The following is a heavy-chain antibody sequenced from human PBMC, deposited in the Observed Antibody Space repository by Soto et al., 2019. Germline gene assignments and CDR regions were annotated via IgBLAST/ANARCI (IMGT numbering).Heavy chain of an antibody. CDR3: TRGYGDYVRDY. J-gene: IGHJ4*02. CDR1: GFTFSGSA. D-gene: IGHD4-17*01. CDR2: IRSKANNYAT. V-gene: IGHV3-73*01. Sequence: EVQLVESGGGLVQPGESLKLSCAVSGFTFSGSAMHWVRQASGKGLEWVCRIRSKANNYATAYAASVKGRFTISRDDSKNTAYLQMNSLKSEDTAVYYCTRGYGDYVRDYWGQGTLVTVSS.